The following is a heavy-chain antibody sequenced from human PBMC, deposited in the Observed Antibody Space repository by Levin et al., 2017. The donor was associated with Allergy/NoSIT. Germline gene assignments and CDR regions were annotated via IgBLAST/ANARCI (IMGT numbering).Heavy chain of an antibody. D-gene: IGHD6-6*01. J-gene: IGHJ4*02. CDR1: GYTLTDYY. V-gene: IGHV1-2*02. CDR3: ARGKGFGKYSSSSFDY. Sequence: ASVKVSCKASGYTLTDYYIHWVRQAPGQGLEWMGWIHPNSGGTDYAQIFQGRVAMTRDTSISTAYMELSNLRSDDTAIYYCARGKGFGKYSSSSFDYWGRGTLVTVSS. CDR2: IHPNSGGT.